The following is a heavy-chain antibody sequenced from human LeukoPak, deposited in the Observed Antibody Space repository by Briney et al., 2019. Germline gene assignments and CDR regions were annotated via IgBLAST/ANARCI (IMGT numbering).Heavy chain of an antibody. Sequence: PGGSLRLSCAASGFTFSSYGMHWVRQAPGKGLERMAVISYDGSNKYYADSVKGRFTISRDNSKNTLYLQMNSLRAEDTAVYYCASTRSHYYYYGMDVWGKGTTVTVSS. V-gene: IGHV3-30*03. CDR2: ISYDGSNK. CDR3: ASTRSHYYYYGMDV. J-gene: IGHJ6*04. CDR1: GFTFSSYG.